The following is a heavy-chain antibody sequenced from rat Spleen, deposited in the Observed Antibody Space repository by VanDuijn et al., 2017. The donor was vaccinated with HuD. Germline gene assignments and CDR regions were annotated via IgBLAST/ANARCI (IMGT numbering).Heavy chain of an antibody. CDR3: ARQGYDGYYSHYFDY. Sequence: EVQLVETGGGLVQPGRSLKLSCAASGFIFRNYDMVWVRQAPTKGLEWVAAISPSGGTTYYRDSVKGRFTISRDNAKSTLYLQMDSLRSEDTATYYCARQGYDGYYSHYFDYWRQGVMVTVSS. CDR2: ISPSGGTT. CDR1: GFIFRNYD. V-gene: IGHV5-25*01. J-gene: IGHJ2*01. D-gene: IGHD1-12*03.